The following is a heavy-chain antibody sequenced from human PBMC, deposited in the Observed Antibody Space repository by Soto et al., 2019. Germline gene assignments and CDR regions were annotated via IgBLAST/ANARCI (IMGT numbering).Heavy chain of an antibody. V-gene: IGHV3-48*01. Sequence: GGSLRLSCAASGFTFSSYSMNWVRQAPGKGLEWVSYISSSSSTIYYADSVKGRFTISRDNAKNSLYLQMNSLRAEDTAVYYCARNPPNWNDHDAFDIWGQGTMVTVSS. CDR2: ISSSSSTI. CDR1: GFTFSSYS. D-gene: IGHD1-20*01. J-gene: IGHJ3*02. CDR3: ARNPPNWNDHDAFDI.